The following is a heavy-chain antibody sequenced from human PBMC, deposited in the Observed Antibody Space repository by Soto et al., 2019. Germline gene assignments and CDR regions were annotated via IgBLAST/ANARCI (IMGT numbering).Heavy chain of an antibody. CDR3: ARVSCSSASCYNMRDY. J-gene: IGHJ4*02. CDR2: INHSGRA. D-gene: IGHD2-2*02. CDR1: GGSLSGYY. V-gene: IGHV4-34*01. Sequence: QVQLQQWGAGLLKPSETLSLTCAVYGGSLSGYYWTWIRQPPGKGLEWIGEINHSGRANYNPSLKSRVTMSVDTSQNQFSLKVTSVTAADTAVYYCARVSCSSASCYNMRDYWGQGTLVTVSS.